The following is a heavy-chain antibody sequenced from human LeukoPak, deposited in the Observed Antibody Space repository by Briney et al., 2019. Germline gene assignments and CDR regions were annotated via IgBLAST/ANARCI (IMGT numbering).Heavy chain of an antibody. CDR2: ISSSGSTI. CDR3: ARDYYDFWSGYQTAGYYMDV. V-gene: IGHV3-11*01. D-gene: IGHD3-3*01. J-gene: IGHJ6*03. CDR1: GFTFSDYY. Sequence: GGSLRLSCAASGFTFSDYYMSWIRQAPGKGLEWVSYISSSGSTIYYADSVKGRFTISRDNAKNSLYLQMYSLRAEDTAVYYCARDYYDFWSGYQTAGYYMDVWGKGTTVTVSS.